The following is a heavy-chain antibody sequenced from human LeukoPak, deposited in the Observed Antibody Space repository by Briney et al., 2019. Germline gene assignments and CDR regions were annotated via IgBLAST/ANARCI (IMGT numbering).Heavy chain of an antibody. CDR1: GFSCSGHN. Sequence: PGVSLILCCAMSGFSCSGHNRNWVRHAPVKGLESVASSSSRSKYIYYADSLKGRFTVSRDNARNSLFLQMTSLRAEDTAVYYCARDYLGFGESGFDYWGQGTLVTVSS. J-gene: IGHJ4*02. V-gene: IGHV3-21*01. CDR3: ARDYLGFGESGFDY. D-gene: IGHD3-10*01. CDR2: SSSRSKYI.